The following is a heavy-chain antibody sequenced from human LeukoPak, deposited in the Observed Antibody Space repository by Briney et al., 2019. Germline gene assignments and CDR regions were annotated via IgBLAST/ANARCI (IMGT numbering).Heavy chain of an antibody. CDR2: IRYDGSNK. V-gene: IGHV3-30*02. CDR3: AKDRGIAVAGFFDY. Sequence: PGGSLRLSCAASGFTFSSYGMHWVRQAPGKGLEWVAFIRYDGSNKYYADSVKGRFTISRDNSKNTLYLQMNSLGAEDTAVYYCAKDRGIAVAGFFDYWGQGTLVTVSS. D-gene: IGHD6-19*01. CDR1: GFTFSSYG. J-gene: IGHJ4*02.